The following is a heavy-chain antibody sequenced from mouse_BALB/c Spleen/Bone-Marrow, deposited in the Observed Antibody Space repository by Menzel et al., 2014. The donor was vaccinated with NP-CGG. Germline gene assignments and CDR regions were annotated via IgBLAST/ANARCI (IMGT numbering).Heavy chain of an antibody. J-gene: IGHJ3*01. CDR3: ARDRGYDVGFAY. D-gene: IGHD2-2*01. CDR1: GFSLTGYG. CDR2: IWGDGST. V-gene: IGHV2-6-7*01. Sequence: VQLVESGPGLVAPSQSLSITCTVSGFSLTGYGVNWVRRPPGKGQEWLGMIWGDGSTDYNSALKSRLSISKDNSKSQVFLKMDSLQTDDTARYYCARDRGYDVGFAYWGQGTLVTVSA.